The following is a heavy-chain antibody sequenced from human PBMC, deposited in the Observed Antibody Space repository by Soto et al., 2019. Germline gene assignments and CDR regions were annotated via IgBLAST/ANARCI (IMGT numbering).Heavy chain of an antibody. CDR3: AKDLLHDSGSYRNSFDY. V-gene: IGHV3-23*01. D-gene: IGHD3-10*01. CDR2: ISGSGGST. CDR1: GFTFSSYV. J-gene: IGHJ4*02. Sequence: EVQLLESGGGLVQPGGSLRLSCAASGFTFSSYVMSWVRQAPGKGLEWVSSISGSGGSTWYADSVKGRFTISRDNSKNTLYLQMNGLRAEDTAVYYCAKDLLHDSGSYRNSFDYWGQGNLVTVSS.